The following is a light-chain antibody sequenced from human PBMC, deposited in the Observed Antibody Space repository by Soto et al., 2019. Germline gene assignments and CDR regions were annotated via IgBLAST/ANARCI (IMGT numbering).Light chain of an antibody. CDR3: SSYTSSNTVV. CDR2: DVS. Sequence: QSALTQPASVSGSPGQSITISCTGTSSDVGGYKYVSWYQQHPGKAPKVMIYDVSNRPSGVSNRFSGSKSGNTASLTISGLQAEDEGDYYCSSYTSSNTVVFGGGTKGTVL. CDR1: SSDVGGYKY. J-gene: IGLJ2*01. V-gene: IGLV2-14*01.